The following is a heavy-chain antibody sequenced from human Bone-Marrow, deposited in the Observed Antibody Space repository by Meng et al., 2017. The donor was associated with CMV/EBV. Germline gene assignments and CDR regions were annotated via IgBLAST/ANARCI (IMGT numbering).Heavy chain of an antibody. CDR3: TTDVGIAARRGYYYGMDV. CDR1: GFTFSNAW. CDR2: IKSKTDGGTT. Sequence: LSLTCAASGFTFSNAWMSWVRQAPGKGLEWVGRIKSKTDGGTTDYAAPVKGRFTISRDDSKNTLYLQMNSLKTEDTAVYYCTTDVGIAARRGYYYGMDVWGQGTTVTVSS. J-gene: IGHJ6*02. D-gene: IGHD6-6*01. V-gene: IGHV3-15*01.